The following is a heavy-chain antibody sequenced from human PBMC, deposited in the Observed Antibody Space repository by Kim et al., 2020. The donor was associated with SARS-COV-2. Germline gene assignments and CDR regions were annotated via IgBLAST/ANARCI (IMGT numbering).Heavy chain of an antibody. V-gene: IGHV4-39*01. D-gene: IGHD1-7*01. Sequence: SETLSLTCTVSGGSISSSSYYWGWIRQPPGKGLEWIGSIYYSGSTYYNPSLKSRVTISVDTSKNQFSLKLSSVTAADTAVYYCARHSSGELELPNSWFDPWGQGTLVTVSS. J-gene: IGHJ5*02. CDR3: ARHSSGELELPNSWFDP. CDR2: IYYSGST. CDR1: GGSISSSSYY.